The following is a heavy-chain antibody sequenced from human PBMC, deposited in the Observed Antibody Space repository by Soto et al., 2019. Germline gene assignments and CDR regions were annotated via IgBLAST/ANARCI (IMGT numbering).Heavy chain of an antibody. CDR2: INPSGGST. CDR1: GYTFTSYY. V-gene: IGHV1-46*03. D-gene: IGHD2-15*01. J-gene: IGHJ6*03. CDR3: AREHVVVVAATRLSESDYYYYMDV. Sequence: ASVKVSCKASGYTFTSYYMHWVRQAPGQGLEWMGIINPSGGSTSYAQKFQGRVTMTRDTSTSTVHMELSSLRSEDTAVYYCAREHVVVVAATRLSESDYYYYMDVWGKGTTVTVSS.